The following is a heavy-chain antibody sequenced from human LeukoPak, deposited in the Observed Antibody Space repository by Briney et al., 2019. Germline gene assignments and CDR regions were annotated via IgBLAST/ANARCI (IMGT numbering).Heavy chain of an antibody. D-gene: IGHD3-22*01. CDR2: ISSSGSTI. Sequence: GGSLRLSCAASGFTFSSYEMNWVRQAPGKGLEWVSYISSSGSTIYYADSVKGRSTISRDNAKNSLYLQMNSLRAEDTAVYYCARDRGYYDSSGSPGGLDYWGQGTLVTVSS. CDR3: ARDRGYYDSSGSPGGLDY. J-gene: IGHJ4*02. CDR1: GFTFSSYE. V-gene: IGHV3-48*03.